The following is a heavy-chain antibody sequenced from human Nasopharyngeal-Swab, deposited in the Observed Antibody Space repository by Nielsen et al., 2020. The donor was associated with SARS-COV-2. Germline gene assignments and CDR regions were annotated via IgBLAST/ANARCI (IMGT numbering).Heavy chain of an antibody. CDR3: ARDYDYYDSSGNSNWFDP. D-gene: IGHD3-22*01. CDR1: GGSISSGGYS. V-gene: IGHV4-30-2*01. CDR2: IYHSGST. Sequence: SETLSLTCAVSGGSISSGGYSWSWIRQPPGKGLEWIGYIYHSGSTYYNPSLKSRVTISVDRSKNQFSLKLSSVTAADTAVYYCARDYDYYDSSGNSNWFDPWGQGTLVTVSS. J-gene: IGHJ5*02.